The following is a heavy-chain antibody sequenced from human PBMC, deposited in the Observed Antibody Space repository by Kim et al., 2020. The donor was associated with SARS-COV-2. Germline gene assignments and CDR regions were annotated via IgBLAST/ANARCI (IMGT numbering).Heavy chain of an antibody. Sequence: SETLSLTCTVSGGSISSSSYYWGWIRQPPGKGLEWIGSIYYSGSTYYNPSLKSRVTISVDTTKNQFSLKLSSVTAADTAVYYCAGEMATILSYYYGMDV. CDR2: IYYSGST. CDR3: AGEMATILSYYYGMDV. CDR1: GGSISSSSYY. D-gene: IGHD5-12*01. J-gene: IGHJ6*01. V-gene: IGHV4-39*01.